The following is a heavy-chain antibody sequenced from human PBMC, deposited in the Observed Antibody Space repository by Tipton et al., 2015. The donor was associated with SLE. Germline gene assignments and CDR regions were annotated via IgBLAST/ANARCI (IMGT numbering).Heavy chain of an antibody. V-gene: IGHV4-59*11. J-gene: IGHJ4*02. CDR1: GGSIRSHY. D-gene: IGHD3-16*01. CDR2: MYHSGST. CDR3: ARSMLTTKRVFDY. Sequence: TLSLTCTVSGGSIRSHYWSWIRQPPGKGLEWIGYMYHSGSTKYNPSLKSRVTISLDTSKNQFSLSVNSVTAADTAVYYCARSMLTTKRVFDYWGQGTLVTVSS.